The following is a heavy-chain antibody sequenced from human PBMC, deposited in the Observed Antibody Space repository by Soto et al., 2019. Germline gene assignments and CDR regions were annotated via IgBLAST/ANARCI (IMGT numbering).Heavy chain of an antibody. CDR3: VKDGSSGWPYFGDMDV. V-gene: IGHV3-30*18. CDR1: GFTFSSYG. Sequence: QVQLVESGGGVVQPGRSLRLSCAASGFTFSSYGMHWVRQAPGKGLEWVAVILYDGSKKYYADSVKGRFTIPRDNPKNTMYLQMSSLRGEDTALYYCVKDGSSGWPYFGDMDVWGRGTTVTVSS. D-gene: IGHD6-19*01. J-gene: IGHJ6*02. CDR2: ILYDGSKK.